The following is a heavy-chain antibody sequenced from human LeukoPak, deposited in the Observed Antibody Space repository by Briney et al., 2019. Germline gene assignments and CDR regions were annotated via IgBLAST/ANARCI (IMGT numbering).Heavy chain of an antibody. J-gene: IGHJ6*03. V-gene: IGHV3-21*01. CDR2: ISSSSSYI. CDR1: GFTFSSYS. D-gene: IGHD6-6*01. CDR3: ARVGSSSSRYYYYMDV. Sequence: GGSLRLSCAASGFTFSSYSMNWVRRAPGKGLEWVSSISSSSSYIYYADSVKGRFTISRDNAKNSLYLQMNSLRAEDTAVYYCARVGSSSSRYYYYMDVWGKGTTVTVSS.